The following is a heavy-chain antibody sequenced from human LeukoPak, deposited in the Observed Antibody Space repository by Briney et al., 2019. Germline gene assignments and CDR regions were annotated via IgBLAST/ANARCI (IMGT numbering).Heavy chain of an antibody. CDR2: MNPNSGNT. CDR3: ARSTGYYYDSRNDY. V-gene: IGHV1-8*01. Sequence: GASVKVSCKASGYTFTSYDISWVRQATGQGLEWMGWMNPNSGNTGYAQKFQGRVTMTRNTSISTAYMELSSLRSEDTAVYYCARSTGYYYDSRNDYWGQGTLVTVSS. D-gene: IGHD3-22*01. CDR1: GYTFTSYD. J-gene: IGHJ4*02.